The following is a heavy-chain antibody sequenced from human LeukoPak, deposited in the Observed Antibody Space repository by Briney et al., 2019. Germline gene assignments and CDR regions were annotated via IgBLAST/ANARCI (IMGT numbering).Heavy chain of an antibody. CDR3: ARDKGPYSSSCLGDY. V-gene: IGHV1-18*01. Sequence: ASVKVSCKASGYTFTSYGISWVRQAPGQGLEWMGWISAYNGNTNYAQKLQGRVTMTTDTSTSTAYMELRSLRSDDTAVYYCARDKGPYSSSCLGDYWGQGTLVTVSS. CDR2: ISAYNGNT. J-gene: IGHJ4*02. D-gene: IGHD6-13*01. CDR1: GYTFTSYG.